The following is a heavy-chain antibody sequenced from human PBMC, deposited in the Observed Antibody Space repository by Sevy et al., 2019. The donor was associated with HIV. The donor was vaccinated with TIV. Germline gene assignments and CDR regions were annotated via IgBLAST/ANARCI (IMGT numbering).Heavy chain of an antibody. CDR2: ISYDGSNK. CDR1: GFTFSSYA. Sequence: GGSLRLSCAASGFTFSSYAMHWVRQAPGKGLEWVAVISYDGSNKYYADSVKGRFTISRDNSKNTLYLQMKSLRAEDTAVYYCARDVGIVVVPAAIGYFEYWGQGTLVTVSS. D-gene: IGHD2-2*02. V-gene: IGHV3-30*04. J-gene: IGHJ4*02. CDR3: ARDVGIVVVPAAIGYFEY.